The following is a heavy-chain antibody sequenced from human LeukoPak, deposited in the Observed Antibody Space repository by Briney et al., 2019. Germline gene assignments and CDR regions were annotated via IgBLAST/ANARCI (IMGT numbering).Heavy chain of an antibody. J-gene: IGHJ5*02. CDR3: ARYYYGSGSYIWFDP. V-gene: IGHV4-39*01. CDR2: LYYSGNT. CDR1: GGSISSSSFY. D-gene: IGHD3-10*01. Sequence: SETLSLTCTVSGGSISSSSFYWGWIRQPPGKGLEWIGSLYYSGNTYYNPSLKSPVTISVDTSKSQLSLKLSSVTATDTAVYYCARYYYGSGSYIWFDPWGQGTLVTVSS.